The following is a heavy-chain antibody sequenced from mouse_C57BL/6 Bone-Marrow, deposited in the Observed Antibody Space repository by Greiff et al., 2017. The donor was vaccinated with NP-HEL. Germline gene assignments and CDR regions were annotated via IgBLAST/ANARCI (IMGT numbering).Heavy chain of an antibody. J-gene: IGHJ1*03. CDR3: ARYYGSRYWYFDV. CDR1: GYTFTSYD. D-gene: IGHD1-1*01. V-gene: IGHV1-85*01. Sequence: VQRVESGPELVKPGASVKLSCKASGYTFTSYDINWVKQRPGQGLEWIGWIYPRDGSTKYNEKFKGKATLTVDTSSSTAYMELHSLTSEDSAVYFCARYYGSRYWYFDVWGTGTTVTVSS. CDR2: IYPRDGST.